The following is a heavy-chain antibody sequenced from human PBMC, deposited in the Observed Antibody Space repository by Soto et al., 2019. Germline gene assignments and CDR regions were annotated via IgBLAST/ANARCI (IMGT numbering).Heavy chain of an antibody. J-gene: IGHJ4*02. Sequence: SETLSLTCTVSGGSISSGGYSWSWIRQSPGKGLEYIGYVYNGNTNYNPSLNSRVTISVDTSKNQFSLKLSSVTAADTAVYYCGRISSRGDYAYRGQRTFVTVSA. CDR1: GGSISSGGYS. CDR2: VYNGNT. D-gene: IGHD3-16*01. V-gene: IGHV4-61*08. CDR3: GRISSRGDYAY.